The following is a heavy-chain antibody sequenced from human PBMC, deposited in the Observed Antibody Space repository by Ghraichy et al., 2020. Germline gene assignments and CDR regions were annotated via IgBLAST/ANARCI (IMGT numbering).Heavy chain of an antibody. D-gene: IGHD4-17*01. CDR2: ISDNGRTI. CDR1: GLTFSNYA. Sequence: GGSLRLSCAASGLTFSNYAMSWVRQAPGKGLEWVAGISDNGRTINYADSVKGRFAISRDNSKNTLFLQMNSLRADDTAVYYCAKNDYGYYCDSWGQGTLVTVSS. J-gene: IGHJ4*02. V-gene: IGHV3-23*01. CDR3: AKNDYGYYCDS.